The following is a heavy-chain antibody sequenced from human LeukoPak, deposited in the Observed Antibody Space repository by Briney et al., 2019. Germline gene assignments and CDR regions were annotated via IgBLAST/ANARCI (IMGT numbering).Heavy chain of an antibody. CDR1: GFTVSSNY. Sequence: GGSRRLSCAASGFTVSSNYMSWVRQAPGKGLGWVSVIYSGGSTYYADSVKGRFTISRDNSKNTLYLQMNSLRAEDTAVYYCAKVDRSGSRYDAFDIWGQGTMVTVSS. CDR2: IYSGGST. J-gene: IGHJ3*02. D-gene: IGHD1-26*01. CDR3: AKVDRSGSRYDAFDI. V-gene: IGHV3-53*01.